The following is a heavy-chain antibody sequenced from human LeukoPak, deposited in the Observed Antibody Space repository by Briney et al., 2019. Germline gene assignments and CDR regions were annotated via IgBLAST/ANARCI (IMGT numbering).Heavy chain of an antibody. CDR1: GGSISSYY. CDR2: IYYSGST. V-gene: IGHV4-59*08. D-gene: IGHD6-13*01. CDR3: ATQSYSSSWYYFDY. J-gene: IGHJ4*02. Sequence: PSETLSLTCTVSGGSISSYYWSWIRQPPGKGLEWIGYIYYSGSTNYNPSLKSRVTISVDTSKNQFSLKLSSVTAADTAVYYCATQSYSSSWYYFDYWGQGTLVTVSS.